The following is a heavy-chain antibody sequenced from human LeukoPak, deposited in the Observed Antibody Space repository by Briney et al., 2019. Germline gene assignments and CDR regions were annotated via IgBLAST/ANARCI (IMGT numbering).Heavy chain of an antibody. CDR2: IKQDGSEK. CDR1: GFTFSSYW. Sequence: GGSLRLSCAASGFTFSSYWMSWVRQAPGKGLEWVANIKQDGSEKYYVDSVKGRSTISRDNAKNSLYLQMNSLRAEDTAVYYCARDNCSSTSCSYFDYWGRGTLVTVSS. V-gene: IGHV3-7*03. D-gene: IGHD2-2*01. CDR3: ARDNCSSTSCSYFDY. J-gene: IGHJ4*01.